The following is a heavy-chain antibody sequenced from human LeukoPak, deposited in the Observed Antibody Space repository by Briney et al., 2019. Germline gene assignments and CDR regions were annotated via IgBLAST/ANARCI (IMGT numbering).Heavy chain of an antibody. CDR2: INPNSGGT. CDR3: ARDTTLITYWFDP. V-gene: IGHV1-2*02. CDR1: GGTFSTSA. D-gene: IGHD1-1*01. J-gene: IGHJ5*02. Sequence: ASVKVSCKTSGGTFSTSAITRVRQAPGQGLEWMGWINPNSGGTNYAQKFQGRVTMTRDTSISTAYMELNRLRSDDTAVYYCARDTTLITYWFDPWGQGTLVTVSS.